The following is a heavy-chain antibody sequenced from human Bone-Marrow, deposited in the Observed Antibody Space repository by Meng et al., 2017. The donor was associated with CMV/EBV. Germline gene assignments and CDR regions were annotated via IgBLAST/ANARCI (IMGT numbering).Heavy chain of an antibody. CDR3: ARGCSGGSCYSYYYGMDV. CDR1: GYTFTSYG. J-gene: IGHJ6*02. V-gene: IGHV1-18*01. CDR2: ISAYNGNT. Sequence: SVKVSCKASGYTFTSYGISWVRPAPGQGLEWMGWISAYNGNTNYAQKLQGRVTMTTDTSTSTAYMELRSLRSEDTAVYYCARGCSGGSCYSYYYGMDVWGQGTTVTVSS. D-gene: IGHD2-15*01.